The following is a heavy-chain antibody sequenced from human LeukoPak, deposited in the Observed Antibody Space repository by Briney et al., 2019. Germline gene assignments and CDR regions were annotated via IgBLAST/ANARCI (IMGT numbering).Heavy chain of an antibody. Sequence: GGSLRLSCAASGFTVSSNYMSWVRQAPGKGLEWVSVIYSGGSTYYADSAKGRFTISRDNSKNTLYLQMNSLRAEDTAVYYCARSRATGYSYYYYYMDVWGKGTTVTVSS. V-gene: IGHV3-53*01. J-gene: IGHJ6*03. CDR3: ARSRATGYSYYYYYMDV. D-gene: IGHD6-13*01. CDR1: GFTVSSNY. CDR2: IYSGGST.